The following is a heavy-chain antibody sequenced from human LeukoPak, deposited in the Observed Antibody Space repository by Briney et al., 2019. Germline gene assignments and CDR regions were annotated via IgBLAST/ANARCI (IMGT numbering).Heavy chain of an antibody. V-gene: IGHV4-30-4*08. D-gene: IGHD3-22*01. CDR3: AATYYYDSSGYPNFDY. CDR1: GGSISSGDYY. Sequence: PSETLSLTCTVSGGSISSGDYYWSWIRQPPGKGLEWIGYIYYSGSTYYNPSLKSRVTISVDTSKNQFPLKLSSVTAADTAVYYCAATYYYDSSGYPNFDYWGQGTLVTVSS. J-gene: IGHJ4*02. CDR2: IYYSGST.